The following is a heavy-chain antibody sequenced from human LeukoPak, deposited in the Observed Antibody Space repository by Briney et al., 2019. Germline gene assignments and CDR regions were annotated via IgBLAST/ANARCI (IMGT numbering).Heavy chain of an antibody. CDR2: IIPILGIA. Sequence: PEASVKVSCKASGGTFSSYAISWVRQAPGQGLEWMGRIIPILGIANYAQKFQGRVTITADKSTSTAYMELSSLRSEDTAVYYCARPMTPNYYYYGMDVWGQGTTVTVSS. CDR3: ARPMTPNYYYYGMDV. J-gene: IGHJ6*02. V-gene: IGHV1-69*04. D-gene: IGHD3-22*01. CDR1: GGTFSSYA.